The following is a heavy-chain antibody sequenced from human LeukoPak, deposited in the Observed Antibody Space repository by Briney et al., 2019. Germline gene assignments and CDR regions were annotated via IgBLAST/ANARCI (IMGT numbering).Heavy chain of an antibody. Sequence: SETLSLTCTVSGGSISSYYWSWIRQPPGKGLEWIGYIYYSGSTNYNPSLKSRVTISVDTSKNQFSLKLSSVTAADTAVYYCARGCYDFWSGYYTGFDYWGQGTLVTVSS. CDR1: GGSISSYY. CDR2: IYYSGST. J-gene: IGHJ4*02. CDR3: ARGCYDFWSGYYTGFDY. V-gene: IGHV4-59*12. D-gene: IGHD3-3*01.